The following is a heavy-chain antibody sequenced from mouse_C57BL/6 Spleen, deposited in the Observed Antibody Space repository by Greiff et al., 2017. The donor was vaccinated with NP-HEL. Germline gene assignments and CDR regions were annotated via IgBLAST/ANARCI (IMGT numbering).Heavy chain of an antibody. D-gene: IGHD2-1*01. CDR1: GFTFSDYG. V-gene: IGHV5-17*01. Sequence: EVKVVESGGGLVKPGGSLKLSCAASGFTFSDYGMHWVRQAPEKGLEWVAYISSGSSTIYYADTVKGRFTFTRDNAKNTRILQMTSLRSEDTAMYYSARCNPEDYVDDWGTGTTLTVSS. J-gene: IGHJ2*01. CDR3: ARCNPEDYVDD. CDR2: ISSGSSTI.